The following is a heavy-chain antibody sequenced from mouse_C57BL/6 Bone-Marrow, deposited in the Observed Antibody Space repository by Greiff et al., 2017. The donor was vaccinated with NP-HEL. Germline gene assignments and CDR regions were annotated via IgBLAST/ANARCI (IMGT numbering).Heavy chain of an antibody. CDR2: IYPGSGNT. V-gene: IGHV1-66*01. CDR3: ANSAMDY. J-gene: IGHJ4*01. CDR1: GYSFTSYY. Sequence: VQLVESGPELVKPGASVKISCKASGYSFTSYYIHWVKQRPGQGLEWIGWIYPGSGNTKYNEKFKGKATLTADTSSSTAYMQLSSLTSEDSAVYYCANSAMDYWGQGTSVTVSS.